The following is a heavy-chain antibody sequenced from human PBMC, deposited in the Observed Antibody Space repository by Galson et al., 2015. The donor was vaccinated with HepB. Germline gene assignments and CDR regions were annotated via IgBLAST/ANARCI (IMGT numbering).Heavy chain of an antibody. Sequence: CAISGDSVSSHSAAWNWIRQSPSRGLEWLGRTYYRSKWYNDYAVSVKSRITINPDTSKNQFSLQLNSVTPEDTAVYYCARGGYDSENFDYWGQGTLVTVSS. V-gene: IGHV6-1*01. J-gene: IGHJ4*02. CDR3: ARGGYDSENFDY. CDR2: TYYRSKWYN. CDR1: GDSVSSHSAA. D-gene: IGHD5-12*01.